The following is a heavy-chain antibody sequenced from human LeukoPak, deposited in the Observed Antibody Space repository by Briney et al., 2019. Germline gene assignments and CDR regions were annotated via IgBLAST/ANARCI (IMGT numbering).Heavy chain of an antibody. Sequence: PGRSLRLSCTASGFSFGDHAMSWVRQAPGKGLEWVGFVRSKAYGGTTEYAASVKGRFTISRDDSKSIAYLQMNSLKTEDTAVYYCTRFYSESSSWALDYWGQGTLATVSS. CDR2: VRSKAYGGTT. D-gene: IGHD6-13*01. CDR1: GFSFGDHA. J-gene: IGHJ4*02. CDR3: TRFYSESSSWALDY. V-gene: IGHV3-49*04.